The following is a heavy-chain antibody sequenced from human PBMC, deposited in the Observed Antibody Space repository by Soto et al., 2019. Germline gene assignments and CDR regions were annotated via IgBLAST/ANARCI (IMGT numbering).Heavy chain of an antibody. CDR3: AKSAKSRHAMSFDP. CDR2: INSDGSST. V-gene: IGHV3-74*01. J-gene: IGHJ5*02. CDR1: GFTFSSYW. D-gene: IGHD2-15*01. Sequence: EVQLVESGGGLVQPGGSLRLSCAASGFTFSSYWMHWVRQAPGKGLVWVSRINSDGSSTSYADSVKGRFTISRDNAKNTLYLQMNSLRAEDTAVYYCAKSAKSRHAMSFDPWGQGTLVTVSS.